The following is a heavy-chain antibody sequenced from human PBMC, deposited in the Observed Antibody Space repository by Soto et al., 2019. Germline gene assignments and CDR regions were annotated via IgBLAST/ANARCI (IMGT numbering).Heavy chain of an antibody. Sequence: QVQLQESGPGLVKPSETLSLTCTVSGGSISSYYWSWIRQPPGKGLEWIGYIYYSGSTNYNPSLKSRVTISVDTSKNQFSLKLSSVTAADTAVYYCARGSGYPFPPFDYWGQGTLVTVSS. CDR2: IYYSGST. CDR3: ARGSGYPFPPFDY. V-gene: IGHV4-59*01. CDR1: GGSISSYY. J-gene: IGHJ4*02. D-gene: IGHD3-3*01.